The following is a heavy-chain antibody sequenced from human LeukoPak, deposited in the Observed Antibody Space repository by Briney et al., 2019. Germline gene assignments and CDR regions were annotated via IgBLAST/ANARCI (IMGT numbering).Heavy chain of an antibody. CDR3: ARQLAGLRYFDWLLEGHFDY. V-gene: IGHV4-39*01. J-gene: IGHJ4*02. Sequence: SETLSLTCTVSGGSISSSSYDWGWIRQPPGKGLEWIGSIYYSGSTHYNPSLNTRVTISVDRSKNQFSLKLSSVTAADRAVYYCARQLAGLRYFDWLLEGHFDYWAQGTLVTVSS. CDR1: GGSISSSSYD. D-gene: IGHD3-9*01. CDR2: IYYSGST.